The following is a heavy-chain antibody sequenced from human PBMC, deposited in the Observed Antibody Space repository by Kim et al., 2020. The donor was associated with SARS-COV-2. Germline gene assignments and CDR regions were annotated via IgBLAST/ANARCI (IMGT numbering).Heavy chain of an antibody. V-gene: IGHV4-30-2*05. CDR3: ARGITGARGGLNWFDP. Sequence: LKSRVTMSVDPSKNQFSLKLSSVTAADTAVYYCARGITGARGGLNWFDPWGQGTLVTVSS. J-gene: IGHJ5*02. D-gene: IGHD1-20*01.